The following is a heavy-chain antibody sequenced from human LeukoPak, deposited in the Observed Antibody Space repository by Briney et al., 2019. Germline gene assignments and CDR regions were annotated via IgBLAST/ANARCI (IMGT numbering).Heavy chain of an antibody. Sequence: GGSLRPSCAASGFSFTTYEMNWVRQAPGKGLEWLSYITSSGRAIYYADSVKGRFTISRDNAKNSLYLQMNSLRAEDTAVYYCARDAYNAFDIWGQGTMVTVSS. D-gene: IGHD4-11*01. CDR2: ITSSGRAI. CDR1: GFSFTTYE. J-gene: IGHJ3*02. CDR3: ARDAYNAFDI. V-gene: IGHV3-48*03.